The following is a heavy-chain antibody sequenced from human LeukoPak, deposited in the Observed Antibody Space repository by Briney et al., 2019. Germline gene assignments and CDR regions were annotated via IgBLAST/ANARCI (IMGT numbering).Heavy chain of an antibody. CDR1: GGSISSSSYY. D-gene: IGHD2-8*02. V-gene: IGHV4-39*01. CDR2: IYYSGST. J-gene: IGHJ3*02. CDR3: ARQKYWGGFDI. Sequence: PSETLSLTCTVSGGSISSSSYYWGWIRQPPGKGLEWIGSIYYSGSTFYSPSLKIRVTISVDTSKNQFSLKLSSVTAADTAVYYCARQKYWGGFDIWGQGTMVTVSS.